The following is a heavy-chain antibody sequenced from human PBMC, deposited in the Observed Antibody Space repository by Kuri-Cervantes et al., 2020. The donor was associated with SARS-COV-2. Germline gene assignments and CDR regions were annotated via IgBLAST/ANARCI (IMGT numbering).Heavy chain of an antibody. J-gene: IGHJ4*02. CDR2: IIPILGTA. D-gene: IGHD6-13*01. CDR1: GGTFSSYA. CDR3: ASGSIAAAGTLPSFDY. Sequence: ASVKVSCKASGGTFSSYAISWVRQAPGQGLEWMGRIIPILGTANYAQKFQGRVTITTDESTSTAYMELSSLRSEDTAVYYCASGSIAAAGTLPSFDYWGQGTLVTVSS. V-gene: IGHV1-69*11.